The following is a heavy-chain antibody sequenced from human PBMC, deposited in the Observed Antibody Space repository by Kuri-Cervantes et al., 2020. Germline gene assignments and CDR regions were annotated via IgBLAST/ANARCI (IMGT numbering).Heavy chain of an antibody. D-gene: IGHD6-19*01. Sequence: SLKISCAASGFTFDDYAMHWVRQAPGKGLEWVSGISWNSGSIGYADSVKGRFTISRDNSKNTLYLQMNSLRAEDTAVYYCAKEYSSGWFYYYYMDVWGKGTTVTVSS. V-gene: IGHV3-9*01. J-gene: IGHJ6*03. CDR1: GFTFDDYA. CDR3: AKEYSSGWFYYYYMDV. CDR2: ISWNSGSI.